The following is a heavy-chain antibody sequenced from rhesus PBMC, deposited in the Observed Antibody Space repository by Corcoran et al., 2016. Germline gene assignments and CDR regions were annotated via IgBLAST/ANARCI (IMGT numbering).Heavy chain of an antibody. D-gene: IGHD6-43*01. Sequence: QVQLQESGPGLVKPSETLSLTCAVSGYSMNSGYYWGWIRQPPGKGLEYLGYFSVSIATTYYYPALKSRVTISKDTSKNQLSLKLNAVTAADTAVYYCARRPGIAAAKENWGQGVLVTVSS. CDR2: FSVSIATT. CDR1: GYSMNSGYY. J-gene: IGHJ4*01. V-gene: IGHV4-99*01. CDR3: ARRPGIAAAKEN.